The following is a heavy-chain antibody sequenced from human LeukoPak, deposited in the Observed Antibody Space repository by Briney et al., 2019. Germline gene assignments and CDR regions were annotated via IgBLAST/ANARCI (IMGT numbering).Heavy chain of an antibody. CDR2: IKSDGSST. D-gene: IGHD5-12*01. J-gene: IGHJ4*02. V-gene: IGHV3-74*01. CDR1: GFTSSSYW. CDR3: ARDRGYTQDS. Sequence: GGSLRLSCAASGFTSSSYWMHWVRQAPGKGLVWVSHIKSDGSSTSYADSVKGRFTISRDNAKNTLYLQMNSLRAEDTAVYYCARDRGYTQDSWGQGTLVTVSS.